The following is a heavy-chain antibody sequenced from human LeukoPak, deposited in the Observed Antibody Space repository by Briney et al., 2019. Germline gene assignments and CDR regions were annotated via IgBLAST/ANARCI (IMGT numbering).Heavy chain of an antibody. CDR1: GGSISSYY. Sequence: SETLSLTCTVSGGSISSYYWSWIRQPPGKGLEWIGYIYYSGSTNYNPSLKSRVTISVDTSKNQFSLKLSSVTAADTAVHYCARGFDYGAVYWGQGTLVTVSS. D-gene: IGHD4-17*01. CDR3: ARGFDYGAVY. J-gene: IGHJ4*02. CDR2: IYYSGST. V-gene: IGHV4-59*01.